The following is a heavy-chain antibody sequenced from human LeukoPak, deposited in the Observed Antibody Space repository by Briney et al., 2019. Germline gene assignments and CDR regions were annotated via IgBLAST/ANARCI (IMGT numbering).Heavy chain of an antibody. J-gene: IGHJ4*02. V-gene: IGHV4-61*02. CDR2: IYTSGST. Sequence: SQTLSLTCTVSGGSISSGSYYWSWIRQPAGKGLEWIGRIYTSGSTNYDPSLKSRVTISVDTSKNEFSLKLSSVTAADTAVYYCARGEAYYYDSSGYYQVGYYFDYWGQGTLVTVSS. D-gene: IGHD3-22*01. CDR1: GGSISSGSYY. CDR3: ARGEAYYYDSSGYYQVGYYFDY.